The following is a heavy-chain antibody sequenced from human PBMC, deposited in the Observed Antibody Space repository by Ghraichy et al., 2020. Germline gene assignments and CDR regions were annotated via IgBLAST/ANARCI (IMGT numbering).Heavy chain of an antibody. CDR1: GRPFSGYS. D-gene: IGHD2-8*01. CDR3: AGAKWGFDY. V-gene: IGHV4-34*01. Sequence: SETLSLTCTISGRPFSGYSWAWIRQPPGKGLEWIGKINHSGNTHYNPSLKSRVTISGDTSKNQLSLKLSSVTAADTAVYYCAGAKWGFDYWGHGTLVTVSS. J-gene: IGHJ4*01. CDR2: INHSGNT.